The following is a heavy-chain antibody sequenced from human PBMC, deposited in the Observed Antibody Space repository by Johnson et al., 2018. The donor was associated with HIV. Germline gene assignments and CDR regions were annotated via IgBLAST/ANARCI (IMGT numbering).Heavy chain of an antibody. J-gene: IGHJ3*01. D-gene: IGHD3-22*01. CDR2: IQYDGGMK. V-gene: IGHV3-30*02. CDR1: GFTFDSYG. CDR3: AREEVYGSRSYKPPDAFDL. Sequence: VQLMESGGGVVQPGGSLRLSCVASGFTFDSYGMHWVRQAPGKGLEWVAFIQYDGGMKYYADSLKGRFTVSRDNYKKTLYLQMNSLRPEDTAVYYCAREEVYGSRSYKPPDAFDLWGQGTMVTVSS.